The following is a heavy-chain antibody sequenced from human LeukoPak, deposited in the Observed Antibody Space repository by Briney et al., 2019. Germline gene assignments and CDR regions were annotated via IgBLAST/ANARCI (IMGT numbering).Heavy chain of an antibody. CDR2: IKAEGSEK. CDR1: GSTSRSYW. Sequence: GRSLTLSCAASGSTSRSYWMSWVSQAPGNGLEWVANIKAEGSEKMYGDSVMGRFTISRDNAENSLYLQMDSLRAEDTAVYYCVREDRAMVRGIPDVWGQGTTVTVSS. D-gene: IGHD3-10*01. V-gene: IGHV3-7*01. J-gene: IGHJ6*02. CDR3: VREDRAMVRGIPDV.